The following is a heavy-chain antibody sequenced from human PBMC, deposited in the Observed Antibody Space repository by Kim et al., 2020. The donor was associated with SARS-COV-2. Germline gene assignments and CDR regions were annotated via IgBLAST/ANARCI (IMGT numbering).Heavy chain of an antibody. CDR3: ARLFDYSNYHDAFDI. D-gene: IGHD4-4*01. CDR2: IIPIFGTA. CDR1: GGTFSSYA. V-gene: IGHV1-69*13. Sequence: SVKVSCKASGGTFSSYAISWVRQAPGQGLEWMGGIIPIFGTANYAQKFQGRVTITADESTSTAYMELSSLRSEDTAVYYCARLFDYSNYHDAFDIWGQGTMVTVSS. J-gene: IGHJ3*02.